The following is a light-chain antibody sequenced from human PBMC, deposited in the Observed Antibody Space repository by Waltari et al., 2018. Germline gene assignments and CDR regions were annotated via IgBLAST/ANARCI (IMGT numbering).Light chain of an antibody. Sequence: SGVLTQPPSVSVAPGQTAKITCRGDNTDSKAVHWHQQRPGQAPVLVVYDDFDRPSGIPGRFSGSNAGNTATLTISGVEAGDEADYYCQVWDRSSESDHPYGVFGGGTKLTVL. CDR3: QVWDRSSESDHPYGV. V-gene: IGLV3-21*02. CDR2: DDF. J-gene: IGLJ2*01. CDR1: NTDSKA.